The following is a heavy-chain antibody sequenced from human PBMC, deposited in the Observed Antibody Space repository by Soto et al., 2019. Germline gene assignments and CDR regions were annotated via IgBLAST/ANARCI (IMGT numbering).Heavy chain of an antibody. V-gene: IGHV4-34*01. CDR3: ARVLIAGVTTD. Sequence: QVQLQQWGAGLLKPSETLSLTCAVYGGSFSGYYWSWIRQPPGKGLEWIGESNHVGNTNYNPSLKRRVTMSVDPSKNQFSLRLTSVTAADTAVYYCARVLIAGVTTDWGQGTLVSVSS. D-gene: IGHD5-18*01. CDR2: SNHVGNT. CDR1: GGSFSGYY. J-gene: IGHJ4*02.